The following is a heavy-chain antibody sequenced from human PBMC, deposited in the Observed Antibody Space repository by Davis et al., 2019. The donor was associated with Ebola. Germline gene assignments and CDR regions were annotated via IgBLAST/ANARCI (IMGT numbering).Heavy chain of an antibody. CDR2: IKQGGSEK. CDR1: GFTFSSYW. CDR3: ASWWATVTNYYYYGMDV. J-gene: IGHJ6*02. D-gene: IGHD4-17*01. V-gene: IGHV3-7*01. Sequence: PGGSLRLSCAASGFTFSSYWMSWVRQAPGKGLEWVANIKQGGSEKYYVDSVKGRFTISRDNAKNSLYLQMNSLRAEDTAVYYCASWWATVTNYYYYGMDVWGQGTTVTVSS.